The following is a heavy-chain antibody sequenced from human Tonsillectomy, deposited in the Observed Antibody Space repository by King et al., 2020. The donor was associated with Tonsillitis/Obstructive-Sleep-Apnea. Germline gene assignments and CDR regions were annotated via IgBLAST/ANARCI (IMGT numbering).Heavy chain of an antibody. J-gene: IGHJ4*02. D-gene: IGHD5-18*01. CDR3: TIVPYSNGPYYFDY. Sequence: VQLVESGGGLVQPGRSLRLSCTASGFTFGDYAMSWVRQAPGKGLEWVGFIRSKAYGGTTKYAASVKGRFTIARDDSKSIAYLQMNSLKTEDTAVYYCTIVPYSNGPYYFDYWGQGTLVTVSS. V-gene: IGHV3-49*04. CDR2: IRSKAYGGTT. CDR1: GFTFGDYA.